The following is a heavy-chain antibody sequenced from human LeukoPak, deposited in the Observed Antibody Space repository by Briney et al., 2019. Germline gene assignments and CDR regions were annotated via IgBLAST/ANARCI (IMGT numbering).Heavy chain of an antibody. D-gene: IGHD1-26*01. V-gene: IGHV3-15*01. CDR2: IKSKTGGGTT. CDR1: GFTFSNAW. J-gene: IGHJ4*02. Sequence: GGSLRLSCAASGFTFSNAWMNWVRQAPGKGLEWVGRIKSKTGGGTTDYAAPVKGRFSISRDDSKNTLYLQMNGLKTEDTALYYCTTVPIVGATNGGDYWGQGTLVTVSS. CDR3: TTVPIVGATNGGDY.